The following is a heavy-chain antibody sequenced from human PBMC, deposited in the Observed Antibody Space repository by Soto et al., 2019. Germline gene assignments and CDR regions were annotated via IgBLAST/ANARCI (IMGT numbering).Heavy chain of an antibody. V-gene: IGHV4-59*08. D-gene: IGHD3-10*01. CDR1: GGSISSYY. CDR2: VHHSWGS. Sequence: QVQLQESGPGLVKPSETLSLSCTVSGGSISSYYWSWFRQSPGKRMEWIGYVHHSWGSSYNPSLQGRVAISLDTSKRPFSLKVTSVTATDPAVYYCARQGFGPLHGLVDVWGQGTTVTVSS. CDR3: ARQGFGPLHGLVDV. J-gene: IGHJ6*02.